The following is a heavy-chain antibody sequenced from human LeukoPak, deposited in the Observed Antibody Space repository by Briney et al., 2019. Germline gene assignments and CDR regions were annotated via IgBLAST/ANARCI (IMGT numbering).Heavy chain of an antibody. J-gene: IGHJ5*02. CDR2: ISRDGRRI. CDR1: GFTFSSHA. Sequence: GGSLLLSSAAAGFTFSSHAMHWVRRAPGKGLEGVAVISRDGRRIYYTDSAKGRFIISRDNSKNTLSLQMNSLRGEDTAVYSCARDRVNRADCGGDCYSAVFDHWGQGILVTVSS. V-gene: IGHV3-30*04. D-gene: IGHD2-21*02. CDR3: ARDRVNRADCGGDCYSAVFDH.